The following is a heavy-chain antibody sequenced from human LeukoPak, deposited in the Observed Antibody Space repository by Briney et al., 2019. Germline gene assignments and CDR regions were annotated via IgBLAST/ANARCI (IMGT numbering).Heavy chain of an antibody. CDR2: IKQDGSEK. Sequence: QPGGSLRLSCAASGFTFSSYSMNWVRQAPGKGLEWVANIKQDGSEKNYVDSVKGRFTISRDNAKNSLYLQMNSLRAEDTAVYYCTRDYRGTFDYWGQGTLVTVSS. CDR3: TRDYRGTFDY. V-gene: IGHV3-7*03. J-gene: IGHJ4*02. CDR1: GFTFSSYS. D-gene: IGHD1-26*01.